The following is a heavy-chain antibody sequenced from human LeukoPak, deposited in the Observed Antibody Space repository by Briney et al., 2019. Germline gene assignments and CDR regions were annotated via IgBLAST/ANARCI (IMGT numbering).Heavy chain of an antibody. CDR1: GFTFDDYA. D-gene: IGHD3-10*01. CDR2: ISWNSGSI. J-gene: IGHJ5*02. V-gene: IGHV3-9*01. CDR3: AKDADSGSYLGIDRHGPQGDRYNWFDP. Sequence: GGSLRLSCAASGFTFDDYAMHWVRQAPGKGLEWVLGISWNSGSIGYADCVKGRFTISRDNAKNSLYLQMNSLRAEDTALYYCAKDADSGSYLGIDRHGPQGDRYNWFDPWGQGTLVTVSS.